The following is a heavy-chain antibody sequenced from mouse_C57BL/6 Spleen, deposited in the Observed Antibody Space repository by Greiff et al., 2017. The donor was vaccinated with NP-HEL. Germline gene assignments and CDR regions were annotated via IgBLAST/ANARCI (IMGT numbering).Heavy chain of an antibody. D-gene: IGHD1-1*01. CDR1: GYTFTSYW. CDR2: IYPNSGGT. Sequence: QVQLQQPGAELVKPGASVKLSCKASGYTFTSYWMPWVKQRPGRGLEWIGRIYPNSGGTKYNEKFKSKATLTVDKPTSTAYMQLSSLTSEDSAVYYCARDYGSSYWYFDVWGTGTTVTVSS. CDR3: ARDYGSSYWYFDV. V-gene: IGHV1-72*01. J-gene: IGHJ1*03.